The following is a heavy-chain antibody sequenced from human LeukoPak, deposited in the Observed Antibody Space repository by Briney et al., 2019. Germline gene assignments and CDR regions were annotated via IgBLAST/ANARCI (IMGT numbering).Heavy chain of an antibody. CDR3: TRGPGVPAAPFDY. CDR2: IRSKAYGGTT. CDR1: GFTFGDYA. D-gene: IGHD2-2*01. Sequence: PGGSLRLSCTASGFTFGDYAMSWFRQAPGKGLEWVGFIRSKAYGGTTEYAASVEGRFTISRDDSKSIAYLQMNSLKTEDTAVYYCTRGPGVPAAPFDYWGQGTLVTVSS. V-gene: IGHV3-49*03. J-gene: IGHJ4*02.